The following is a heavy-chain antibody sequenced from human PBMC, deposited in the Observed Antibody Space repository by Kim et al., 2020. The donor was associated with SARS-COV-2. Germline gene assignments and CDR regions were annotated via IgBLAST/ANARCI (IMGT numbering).Heavy chain of an antibody. CDR1: GFTFSSYS. CDR2: ISSSSDTI. Sequence: GGSLRLSCVASGFTFSSYSMDWVRQAPGKGPEWLSYISSSSDTIYYADSVKGRFTISRDNAKNSLYLQMDSLRDGDTAIYYCARRPRVEAADAFYWYFDLWRPDTLVTVSS. D-gene: IGHD6-13*01. J-gene: IGHJ2*01. V-gene: IGHV3-48*02. CDR3: ARRPRVEAADAFYWYFDL.